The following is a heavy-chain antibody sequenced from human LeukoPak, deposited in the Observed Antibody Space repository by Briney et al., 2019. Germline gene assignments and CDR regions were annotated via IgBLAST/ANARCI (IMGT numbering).Heavy chain of an antibody. D-gene: IGHD5/OR15-5a*01. CDR1: GFTFSGYA. J-gene: IGHJ4*02. CDR2: ISGSGGST. Sequence: GGSLRLSCAASGFTFSGYAMSWVRQAPGKGLEWVSSISGSGGSTNYADSVKGRFTISRDNSKNTLYLQMNSLRAEDTALYYCAKVLSVYYFDYWGQGTLVTVSS. V-gene: IGHV3-23*01. CDR3: AKVLSVYYFDY.